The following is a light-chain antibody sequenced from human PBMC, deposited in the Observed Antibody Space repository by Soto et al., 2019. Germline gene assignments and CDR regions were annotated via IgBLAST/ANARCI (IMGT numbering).Light chain of an antibody. CDR3: QQYGSSGT. Sequence: EIVMTQSPATLSVSPGERATLSCRASQSVSSNLAWYQQKPGQAPRLLIYGASTRATGIPARFSGSGSGTDFTLTISRLEPEDFAVYCCQQYGSSGTFGQGTKVDIK. CDR2: GAS. J-gene: IGKJ1*01. V-gene: IGKV3-15*01. CDR1: QSVSSN.